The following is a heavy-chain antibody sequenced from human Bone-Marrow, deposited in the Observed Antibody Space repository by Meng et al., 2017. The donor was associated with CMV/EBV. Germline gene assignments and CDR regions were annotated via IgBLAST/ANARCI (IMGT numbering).Heavy chain of an antibody. CDR3: ATGGYSSSWGGQYYGMDV. CDR2: ISSSSYI. Sequence: ESLKISCAASGFTFSSYSMNWVRQAPGKGLEWVSSISSSSYIYYADSVKGRFTISRDNAKNSLYLQMNILRAEDTAVYYCATGGYSSSWGGQYYGMDVWGQGTTVTVSS. J-gene: IGHJ6*02. V-gene: IGHV3-21*01. D-gene: IGHD6-13*01. CDR1: GFTFSSYS.